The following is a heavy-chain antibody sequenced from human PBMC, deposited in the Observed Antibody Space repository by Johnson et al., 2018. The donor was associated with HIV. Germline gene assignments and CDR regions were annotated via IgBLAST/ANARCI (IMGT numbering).Heavy chain of an antibody. CDR3: AKGPNGQLDDAFHI. CDR1: GFIFSRYA. D-gene: IGHD6-6*01. CDR2: IRYDGSNK. J-gene: IGHJ3*02. V-gene: IGHV3-30*02. Sequence: QVQLVESGGGVVQPGGSLTLSCAASGFIFSRYAMHWVRQAPGKGLEWVAFIRYDGSNKYYVDSVKGRFTISRDNSKNTLYLQMSSLRAEDTAVYYCAKGPNGQLDDAFHIWGQGTMVTVSS.